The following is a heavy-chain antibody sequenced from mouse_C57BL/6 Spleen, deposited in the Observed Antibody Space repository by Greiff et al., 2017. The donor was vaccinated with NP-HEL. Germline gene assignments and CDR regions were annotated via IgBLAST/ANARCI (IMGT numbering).Heavy chain of an antibody. V-gene: IGHV1-69*01. D-gene: IGHD1-1*01. CDR1: GYTFTSYW. J-gene: IGHJ2*01. CDR2: IDPSDSYT. Sequence: QVQLQQPGAELVMPGASVKLSCKASGYTFTSYWMHWVKQRPGQGLEWIGEIDPSDSYTNYNQKFKGKSTLTVDKSSSTAYMQLSSLTSEDSAVYYCARSNYGSSYSDFDCWGQGTTLTVSS. CDR3: ARSNYGSSYSDFDC.